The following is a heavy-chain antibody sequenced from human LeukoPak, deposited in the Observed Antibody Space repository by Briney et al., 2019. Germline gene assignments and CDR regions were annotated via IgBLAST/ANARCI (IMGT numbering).Heavy chain of an antibody. Sequence: GRSLRLSCAASGFTFDDYAMHWVRQAPRKGLEWVSGISWNSGSIGYADSVKGRFTISRDNAKNSLYLQMHSLRAEDTALYYCAKDLVVVRDSPWYYYYGMDVWGQGTTVTVSS. D-gene: IGHD3-22*01. V-gene: IGHV3-9*01. CDR2: ISWNSGSI. J-gene: IGHJ6*02. CDR1: GFTFDDYA. CDR3: AKDLVVVRDSPWYYYYGMDV.